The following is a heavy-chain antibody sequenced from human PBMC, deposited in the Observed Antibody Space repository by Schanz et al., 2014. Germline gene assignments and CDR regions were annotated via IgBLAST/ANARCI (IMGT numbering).Heavy chain of an antibody. V-gene: IGHV3-30*02. D-gene: IGHD3-3*01. Sequence: HVQLVESGGGVVQPGGSLRLSCAASGFTFSAFGMHWVRQAPGKGLDWVAFIAYDGSRKYYGDSVRGRFTISRDNSKNTLSLQMDDLXXXXXXMYYVFSSSTTYLYQDYWGQGTLVSVSA. CDR1: GFTFSAFG. CDR2: IAYDGSRK. CDR3: FSSSTTYLYQDY. J-gene: IGHJ4*02.